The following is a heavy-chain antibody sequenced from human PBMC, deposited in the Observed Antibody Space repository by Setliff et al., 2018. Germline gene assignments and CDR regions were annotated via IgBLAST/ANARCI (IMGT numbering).Heavy chain of an antibody. CDR2: INPSGGST. CDR3: ARVLHSGSYDDPLDY. D-gene: IGHD1-26*01. V-gene: IGHV1-46*01. J-gene: IGHJ4*02. CDR1: GYTFTSHY. Sequence: GASVKVSCKASGYTFTSHYMHWVRQAPGQGLEWMGIINPSGGSTSYAQKFQGRVTMTRDTSTSTVYMELSSLRSEDTAVYYCARVLHSGSYDDPLDYWGQGTLVTVSS.